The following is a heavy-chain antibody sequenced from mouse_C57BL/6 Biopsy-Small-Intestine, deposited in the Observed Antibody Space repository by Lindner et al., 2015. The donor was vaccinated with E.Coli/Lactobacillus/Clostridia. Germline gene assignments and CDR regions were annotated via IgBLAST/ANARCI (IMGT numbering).Heavy chain of an antibody. J-gene: IGHJ4*01. V-gene: IGHV5-17*01. CDR1: GFTFSDYG. Sequence: VQLQESGGGLVKPGGSLKLSCAASGFTFSDYGMHWVRQAPEKGLEWVAYISSGSSTIFYADTVKGRFTISRDNAKNTLFLQMTSLRSEDTAMYYCSRHPGTHAMDYWGQGTSVTVSS. D-gene: IGHD4-1*01. CDR3: SRHPGTHAMDY. CDR2: ISSGSSTI.